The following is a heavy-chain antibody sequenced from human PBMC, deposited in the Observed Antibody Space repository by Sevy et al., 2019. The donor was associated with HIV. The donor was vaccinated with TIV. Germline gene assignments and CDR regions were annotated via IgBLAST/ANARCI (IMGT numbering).Heavy chain of an antibody. J-gene: IGHJ4*02. D-gene: IGHD2-21*02. CDR3: AREQRVTATRSLDY. V-gene: IGHV4-61*01. CDR2: IYYSGST. Sequence: SETLSLTCTVSGGSVSSGSYYWSWIRQPPGKGLEWIGYIYYSGSTNYNPSLKSQVTISVDTSKNQFSLKLSAVTAADTAVYYCAREQRVTATRSLDYWGQGTLVTVSS. CDR1: GGSVSSGSYY.